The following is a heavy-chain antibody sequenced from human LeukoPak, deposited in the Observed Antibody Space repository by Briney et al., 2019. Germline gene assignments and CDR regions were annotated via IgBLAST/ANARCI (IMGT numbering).Heavy chain of an antibody. CDR1: GGSISSYY. CDR2: IYYSGST. Sequence: SETLSLTCTVSGGSISSYYWSWIRQPPGKGLEWIGYIYYSGSTNYNPSLKSRVTISVDTSKNQFSLKLSSVTAADTAVYYCARDRGQLLAYNWFDPWGQGTLVAVSS. J-gene: IGHJ5*02. V-gene: IGHV4-59*01. D-gene: IGHD2-2*01. CDR3: ARDRGQLLAYNWFDP.